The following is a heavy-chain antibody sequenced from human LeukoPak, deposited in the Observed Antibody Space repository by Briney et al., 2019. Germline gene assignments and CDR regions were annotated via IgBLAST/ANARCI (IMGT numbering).Heavy chain of an antibody. CDR1: GFTFSSYW. Sequence: GGSLRLSCAASGFTFSSYWMSWVRQAPGKGLEWVANIKQDGSEKYYVDSVKGRFTISRDNAKNSLYLQMNGLRAEDTAVYYCARASGYSYGSDAFDIWGQGTMVTVSS. CDR2: IKQDGSEK. V-gene: IGHV3-7*01. J-gene: IGHJ3*02. D-gene: IGHD5-18*01. CDR3: ARASGYSYGSDAFDI.